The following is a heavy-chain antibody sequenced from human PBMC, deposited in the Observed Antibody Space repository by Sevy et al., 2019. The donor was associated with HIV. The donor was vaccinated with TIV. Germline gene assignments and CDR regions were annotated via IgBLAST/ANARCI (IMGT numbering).Heavy chain of an antibody. J-gene: IGHJ3*02. Sequence: ASVKVSCKASGYTFSAYHMHWVRQAPGQGLEWMGWISAYNGNTNYAQKLQGRVTMTTDTSTSTAYMGLRSLRSDDTAVYYCARETRYYDYVWGSYRQQAFDIWGQGTMVTVSS. CDR1: GYTFSAYH. V-gene: IGHV1-18*04. D-gene: IGHD3-16*02. CDR3: ARETRYYDYVWGSYRQQAFDI. CDR2: ISAYNGNT.